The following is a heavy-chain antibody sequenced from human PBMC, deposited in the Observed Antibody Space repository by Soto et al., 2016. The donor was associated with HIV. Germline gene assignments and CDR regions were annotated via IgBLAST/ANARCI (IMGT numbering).Heavy chain of an antibody. V-gene: IGHV1-2*02. CDR3: ARDGAFGGVIVSYYFDY. Sequence: QVQLVQSGAEVKKPGASVKVSCKASGYTFTGYYMHWVRQAPGQGLEWMGWINPNSGGTNYAQKFQGRVTMTRDTSISTAYMELSRLRSDDTAVYYCARDGAFGGVIVSYYFDYWGQGTLVTVSS. CDR1: GYTFTGYY. D-gene: IGHD3-16*02. CDR2: INPNSGGT. J-gene: IGHJ4*02.